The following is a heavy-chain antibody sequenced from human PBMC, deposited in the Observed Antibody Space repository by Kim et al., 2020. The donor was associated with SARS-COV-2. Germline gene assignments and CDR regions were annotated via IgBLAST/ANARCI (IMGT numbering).Heavy chain of an antibody. CDR3: AKDLDSGRSPSEY. V-gene: IGHV3-23*01. D-gene: IGHD1-26*01. Sequence: YADSGKGRFTISRDNSKNTLFLQMNSLKAEDTALYYCAKDLDSGRSPSEYWGQGTLVTVSS. J-gene: IGHJ4*02.